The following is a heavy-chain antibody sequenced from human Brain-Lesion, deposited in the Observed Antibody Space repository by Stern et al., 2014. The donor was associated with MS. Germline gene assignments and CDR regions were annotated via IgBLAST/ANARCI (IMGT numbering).Heavy chain of an antibody. Sequence: QVQLQQSGPGLVKPSETLSLTCTVAGGSVSSTSYAWAWIRQPPGKGLEWIGTIYYSGNTYYSPSLKSRLTISLDTSKNQFSLQLRVVTAADTAVYYCAGEEDIRYCSGGSCTGNWFDPWGQGTLVTVSS. J-gene: IGHJ5*02. CDR3: AGEEDIRYCSGGSCTGNWFDP. V-gene: IGHV4-39*01. CDR1: GGSVSSTSYA. CDR2: IYYSGNT. D-gene: IGHD2-15*01.